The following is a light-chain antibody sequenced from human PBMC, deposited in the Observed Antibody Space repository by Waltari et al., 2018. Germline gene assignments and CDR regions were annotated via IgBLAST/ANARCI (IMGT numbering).Light chain of an antibody. CDR2: EVS. V-gene: IGLV2-14*01. J-gene: IGLJ1*01. Sequence: QSALTQPASVSGSPGQSIAISCTGSISDIGCYNFVSWYQHHPGTAPKLIIYEVSKRPSGVSLRFSGSKSGSTASLTISGPQAEDETTYYCCSYTSTSTYVFGNGTKVAVL. CDR3: CSYTSTSTYV. CDR1: ISDIGCYNF.